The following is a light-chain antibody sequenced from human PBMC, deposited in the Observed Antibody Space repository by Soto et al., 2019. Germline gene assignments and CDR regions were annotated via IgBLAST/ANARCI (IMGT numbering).Light chain of an antibody. Sequence: DIQMTQSPSSLSAFVGDRVTITCRASQDISNWLAWYQHKPGKAPQSLIHFASSLQRGVPSRFSGSESLTYFTLTINNLQPEDSATYYCQHYNTFPFTFGGGTKVEI. CDR2: FAS. V-gene: IGKV1D-16*01. J-gene: IGKJ4*01. CDR3: QHYNTFPFT. CDR1: QDISNW.